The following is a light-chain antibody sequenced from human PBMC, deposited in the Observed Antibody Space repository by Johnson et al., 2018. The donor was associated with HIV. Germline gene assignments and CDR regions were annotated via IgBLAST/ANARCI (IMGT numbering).Light chain of an antibody. V-gene: IGLV1-51*01. Sequence: QSVLTQPPSVSAAPGQKVTISCSGSSSNIGNNYVSWYQQLPGTAPKLLIYDNNKRPSGIPGRFSGSKSGPSATLGITGLQTGDEADYSCGTWDSSLRTGFFGTGTKATVL. J-gene: IGLJ1*01. CDR1: SSNIGNNY. CDR3: GTWDSSLRTGF. CDR2: DNN.